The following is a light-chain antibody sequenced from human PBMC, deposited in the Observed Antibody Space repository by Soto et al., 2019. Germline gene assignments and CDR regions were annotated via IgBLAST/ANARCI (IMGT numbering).Light chain of an antibody. Sequence: EIVLTQSPATLSLSPGERATLSCGASQSVSNSSLAWYQQKPGLAPRLLIYDASSRATGIPDRFSRSGSGADFTLTISRLEPEDFAVYYCQQYGTSRLTFGQGTKVEIK. CDR1: QSVSNSS. CDR3: QQYGTSRLT. J-gene: IGKJ1*01. V-gene: IGKV3D-20*01. CDR2: DAS.